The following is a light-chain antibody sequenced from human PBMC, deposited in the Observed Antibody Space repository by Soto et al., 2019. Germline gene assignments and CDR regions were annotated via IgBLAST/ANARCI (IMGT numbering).Light chain of an antibody. J-gene: IGKJ4*01. CDR1: QSVSSY. CDR3: QQRSNWLT. V-gene: IGKV3-11*01. Sequence: ESVLTQSPATLSLSPGERATLSFRASQSVSSYLAWYQQKPGQAPRLLIYDASNRATGIPARFSGSGSGTDFTLTISSLEPEDFAVYYCQQRSNWLTFGGGTKVDI. CDR2: DAS.